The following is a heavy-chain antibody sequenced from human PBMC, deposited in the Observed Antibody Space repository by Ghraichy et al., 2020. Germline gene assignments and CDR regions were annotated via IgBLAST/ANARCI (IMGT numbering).Heavy chain of an antibody. D-gene: IGHD3-10*01. V-gene: IGHV1-46*01. Sequence: ASVKVSCKASGYTFTRFYMHWVRQAPGQGPEWMGLINPSGGSTTYAQEFQGRVTMTRDTSTSTVYMELSSLRSEDTAVYYCARWAYGSGTTYGFDPWGQGTVVTVSS. J-gene: IGHJ5*02. CDR2: INPSGGST. CDR1: GYTFTRFY. CDR3: ARWAYGSGTTYGFDP.